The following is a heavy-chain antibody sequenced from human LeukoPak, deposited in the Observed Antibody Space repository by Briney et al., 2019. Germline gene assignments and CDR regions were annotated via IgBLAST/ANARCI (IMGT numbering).Heavy chain of an antibody. V-gene: IGHV3-48*03. CDR2: ISSSGSTI. Sequence: GGSLRPSCAASGFTFSSYEMNWVRQAPGKGLEWVSYISSSGSTIYYADSVKGRFTISRDNAKNSLYLQMNSLRAEDTAVYYCARDHVEGYSYGYDWWGQGTLVTVSS. CDR1: GFTFSSYE. D-gene: IGHD5-18*01. CDR3: ARDHVEGYSYGYDW. J-gene: IGHJ4*02.